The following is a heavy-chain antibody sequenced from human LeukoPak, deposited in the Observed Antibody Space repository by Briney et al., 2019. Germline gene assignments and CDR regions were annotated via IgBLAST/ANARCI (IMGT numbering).Heavy chain of an antibody. Sequence: SVKVSCKASGGTFSSYAISWLRQAPGQGLEWMGRIIPIFGTANYAQKFQGRVTITTDESTSTAYMELSSLRSEDTAVYYCARGPFREDGFAPWGQGTLVTVSS. D-gene: IGHD3-16*01. CDR2: IIPIFGTA. CDR3: ARGPFREDGFAP. CDR1: GGTFSSYA. V-gene: IGHV1-69*05. J-gene: IGHJ5*02.